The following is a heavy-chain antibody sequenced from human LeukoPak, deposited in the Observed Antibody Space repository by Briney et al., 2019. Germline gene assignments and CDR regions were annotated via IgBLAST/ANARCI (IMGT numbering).Heavy chain of an antibody. CDR3: ARAAIAAARIYYYMDV. V-gene: IGHV3-21*01. Sequence: PGGSLRLSCAASGFTISSYSMNWVRQAPGKGLEWVSSISSSSSYIYYADSVKGRFTISRDNAKNSLYLQMNSLRAEDTAVYYCARAAIAAARIYYYMDVWGKGTTVTVSS. CDR2: ISSSSSYI. D-gene: IGHD6-13*01. CDR1: GFTISSYS. J-gene: IGHJ6*03.